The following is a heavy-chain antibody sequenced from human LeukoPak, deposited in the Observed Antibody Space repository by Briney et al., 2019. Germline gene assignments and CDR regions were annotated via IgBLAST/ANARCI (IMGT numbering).Heavy chain of an antibody. CDR1: GYTFTSYD. Sequence: ASVKVSCKASGYTFTSYDINWVRQAPGQGLEWMGWMNRNSGNTGYAQKFQGRVTLTRNTSISTAYMELSSLRSEDTAVYYCAKRADGCSGVSCYYYYMDVWGKGTTVTVSS. CDR2: MNRNSGNT. D-gene: IGHD2-15*01. J-gene: IGHJ6*03. V-gene: IGHV1-8*01. CDR3: AKRADGCSGVSCYYYYMDV.